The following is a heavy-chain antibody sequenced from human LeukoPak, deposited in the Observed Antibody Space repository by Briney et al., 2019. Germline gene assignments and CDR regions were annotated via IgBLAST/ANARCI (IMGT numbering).Heavy chain of an antibody. V-gene: IGHV1-18*01. D-gene: IGHD1-7*01. CDR2: ISAKNGDT. CDR3: ARDVPGTTPFDY. J-gene: IGHJ4*02. Sequence: GASVKVSCKASGYIFSNYGISWVRQAPGQGPEWMGWISAKNGDTNYIQKFRGRVTMTTDTSTSTAYMELWSLRSDDTAVYYCARDVPGTTPFDYWGQGTLVTVSS. CDR1: GYIFSNYG.